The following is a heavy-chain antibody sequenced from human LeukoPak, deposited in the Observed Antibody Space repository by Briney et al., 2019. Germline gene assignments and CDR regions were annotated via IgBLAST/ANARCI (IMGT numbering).Heavy chain of an antibody. CDR2: IGSSSSYI. D-gene: IGHD5-12*01. V-gene: IGHV3-21*01. CDR1: GFTFRSYS. CDR3: ATSGYNSDYFVF. Sequence: GGSLRLSCAATGFTFRSYSMNWVRQAPGKGLEWVSSIGSSSSYIYYADSVKGRFSVSRDNTKNSLSVEMNSLRAEDTAVYYCATSGYNSDYFVFWGQGTLVTVSS. J-gene: IGHJ4*02.